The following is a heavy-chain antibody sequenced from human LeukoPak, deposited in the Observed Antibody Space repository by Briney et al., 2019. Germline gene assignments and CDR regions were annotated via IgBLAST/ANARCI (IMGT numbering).Heavy chain of an antibody. CDR2: ISYDGSNK. V-gene: IGHV3-30*03. J-gene: IGHJ4*02. CDR1: GFIFENYG. CDR3: AREQWGAAAPFDY. D-gene: IGHD6-13*01. Sequence: GRSLRLSCAASGFIFENYGMHWVRQAPGQGLQWVAVISYDGSNKYYADSVKGRFTISRDNSKNTLYLQMNSLRAEDTAVYYCAREQWGAAAPFDYWGQGTLVTVSS.